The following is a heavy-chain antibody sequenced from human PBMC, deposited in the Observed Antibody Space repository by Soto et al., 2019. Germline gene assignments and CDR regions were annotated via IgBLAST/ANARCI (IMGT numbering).Heavy chain of an antibody. D-gene: IGHD6-19*01. CDR1: GGSFSGYY. Sequence: PSETLSLTCAVYGGSFSGYYWSWIRQPPGKGLEWIGEINHSGSTNYNPSLKSRVTISVDTSKNQFSLKLSSVTAADTAVYYCARPRIAVAVTGFDYWGQGTLVTVSS. V-gene: IGHV4-34*01. CDR3: ARPRIAVAVTGFDY. CDR2: INHSGST. J-gene: IGHJ4*02.